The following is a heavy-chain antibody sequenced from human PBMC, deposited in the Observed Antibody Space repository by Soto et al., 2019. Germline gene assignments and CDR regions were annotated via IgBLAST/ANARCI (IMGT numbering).Heavy chain of an antibody. CDR2: IYHSGST. Sequence: QLQLQESGPGLVKPSQTLSLTCAVSGGSISSGDSWSWIRPPPGKGLEWIGYIYHSGSTYYNPSPNIRGTISGDRSKNQLALKLISVTAAATADYYCARAPDYWGQGTPVTVSS. CDR1: GGSISSGDS. V-gene: IGHV4-30-2*01. CDR3: ARAPDY. J-gene: IGHJ4*02.